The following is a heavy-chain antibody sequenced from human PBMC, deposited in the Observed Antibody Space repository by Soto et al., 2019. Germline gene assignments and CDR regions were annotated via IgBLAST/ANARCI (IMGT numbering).Heavy chain of an antibody. D-gene: IGHD4-4*01. J-gene: IGHJ6*03. CDR1: GFTFSSYG. CDR2: IWYDGSNK. V-gene: IGHV3-33*01. CDR3: ARGNGATTVTTSSHYYYMDV. Sequence: GGSLRLSCAASGFTFSSYGMHWVRQAPGKGLEWVAVIWYDGSNKYYADSVKGRFTIPRDNSKTTLYLQMNSLRAEDTAVYYCARGNGATTVTTSSHYYYMDVWGKGTTVTVSS.